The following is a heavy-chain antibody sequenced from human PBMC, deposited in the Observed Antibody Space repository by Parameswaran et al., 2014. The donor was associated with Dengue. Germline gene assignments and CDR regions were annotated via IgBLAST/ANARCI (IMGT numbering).Heavy chain of an antibody. CDR3: AKITSIAVAGGTNDY. D-gene: IGHD6-19*01. Sequence: WIRQPPGKGLEWVAVISYDGSNKYYADSVKGRFTISRDNSKNTLYLQMNSLRAEDTAVYYCAKITSIAVAGGTNDYWGQGTLVTVSS. CDR2: ISYDGSNK. J-gene: IGHJ4*02. V-gene: IGHV3-30*18.